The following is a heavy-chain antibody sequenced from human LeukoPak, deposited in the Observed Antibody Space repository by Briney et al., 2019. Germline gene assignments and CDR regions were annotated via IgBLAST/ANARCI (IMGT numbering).Heavy chain of an antibody. CDR2: IYYSGST. Sequence: SQTLSLTCTVPGGSISSGDYYWSWIRQPPGKGLEWIGYIYYSGSTYYNPSLKSRVTISVDTSKNQFSLKLSSVTAADTAVYYCAGGWFRDAFDIWGQGTMVTVSS. D-gene: IGHD2-15*01. V-gene: IGHV4-30-4*08. CDR3: AGGWFRDAFDI. CDR1: GGSISSGDYY. J-gene: IGHJ3*02.